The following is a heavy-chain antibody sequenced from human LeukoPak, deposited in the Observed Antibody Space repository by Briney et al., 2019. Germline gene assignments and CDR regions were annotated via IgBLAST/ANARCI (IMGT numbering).Heavy chain of an antibody. Sequence: SETLSLTCSVSNVSIRSSGDYWGWIRQSPGKWLEWIGSIYYTETTGTTSYDPSLRSRVTISVDTSKNQFSLKLTSVTAADTAIYYCARGLPNRSVVVAPAAFDYWGQGTRVTVSS. D-gene: IGHD2-2*01. CDR2: IYYTETTGTT. CDR1: NVSIRSSGDY. J-gene: IGHJ4*02. V-gene: IGHV4-39*07. CDR3: ARGLPNRSVVVAPAAFDY.